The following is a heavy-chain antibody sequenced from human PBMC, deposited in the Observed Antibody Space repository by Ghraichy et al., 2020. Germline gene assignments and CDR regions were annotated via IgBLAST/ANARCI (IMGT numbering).Heavy chain of an antibody. Sequence: SETLSLTCTVSGGSVSSGSYYWSWIRQPPGKGLEWIGYIYYSGSTNYNPSLTSRVTISVHTSTNPFSLKLSSVTAADTAVYYCARYGVLPTTVITWGGGLLGMDVWGQGTTVTVSS. D-gene: IGHD4-11*01. V-gene: IGHV4-61*01. CDR2: IYYSGST. CDR1: GGSVSSGSYY. CDR3: ARYGVLPTTVITWGGGLLGMDV. J-gene: IGHJ6*02.